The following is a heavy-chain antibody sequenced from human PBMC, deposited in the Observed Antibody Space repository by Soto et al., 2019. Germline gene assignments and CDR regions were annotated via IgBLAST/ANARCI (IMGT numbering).Heavy chain of an antibody. J-gene: IGHJ3*02. CDR3: ARSRWGAGDAFDI. V-gene: IGHV4-30-2*01. Sequence: QLQLQESGSGLVKPSQTLTLTCAVSGGSISSGGYSWSWIRQPPGKGLEWIGYIYHSGSTYYNPSLKSRVTISVDRSKNQFSLKLSSVTAADTAVYYCARSRWGAGDAFDIWGQGTMVTVSS. CDR2: IYHSGST. CDR1: GGSISSGGYS. D-gene: IGHD1-26*01.